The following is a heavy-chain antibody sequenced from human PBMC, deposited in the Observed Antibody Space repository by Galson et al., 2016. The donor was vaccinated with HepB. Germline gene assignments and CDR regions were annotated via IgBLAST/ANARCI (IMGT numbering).Heavy chain of an antibody. CDR3: ARSSGWYGYFQH. J-gene: IGHJ1*01. D-gene: IGHD6-19*01. V-gene: IGHV3-53*01. Sequence: LRLSCAASGFTVGSNYMSWVRQAPGKGLEWVSVIYSAGGTFYADSVKGRFSISRDNSKNTVYLQMNSLRAEDTAVYYCARSSGWYGYFQHWGQGTLVTVSS. CDR1: GFTVGSNY. CDR2: IYSAGGT.